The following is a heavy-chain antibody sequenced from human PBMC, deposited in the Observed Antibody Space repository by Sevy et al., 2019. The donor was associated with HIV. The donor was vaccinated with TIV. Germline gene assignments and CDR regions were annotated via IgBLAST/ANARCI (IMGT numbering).Heavy chain of an antibody. CDR2: ISYAGSSK. Sequence: GGSLRLSCAASGFNFSSYGMHWVRQAPGKGLEWVAVISYAGSSKYYADSMKGRFTISRDNSKNTLYLQINSLRAEDRAVYYCAKESGSYYDFWSGHDAFDIWSQGTMVTVSS. D-gene: IGHD3-3*01. CDR1: GFNFSSYG. V-gene: IGHV3-30*18. CDR3: AKESGSYYDFWSGHDAFDI. J-gene: IGHJ3*02.